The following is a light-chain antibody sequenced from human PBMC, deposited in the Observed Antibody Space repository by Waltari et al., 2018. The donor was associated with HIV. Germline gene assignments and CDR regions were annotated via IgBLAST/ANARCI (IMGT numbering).Light chain of an antibody. CDR3: CSYAGSNTWV. Sequence: QSALTQPASVSGSPGQSLTIPCTGTSSDVGSYNLVSWYQQHPGKAPNLMIYEVSKRPSGVSNRFSGSKSGNTASLTISGLQAEDEADYYCCSYAGSNTWVFGGGTKLTVL. CDR2: EVS. V-gene: IGLV2-23*02. CDR1: SSDVGSYNL. J-gene: IGLJ3*02.